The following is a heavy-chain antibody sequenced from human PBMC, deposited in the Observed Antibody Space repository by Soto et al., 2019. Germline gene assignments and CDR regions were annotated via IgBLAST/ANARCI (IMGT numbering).Heavy chain of an antibody. CDR1: GFTFTSSW. V-gene: IGHV3-7*01. J-gene: IGHJ4*02. Sequence: EVQLVESGGDLVQPGGSLRLSCAASGFTFTSSWMAWVRLAPGNGLEWVANIDQDGSETNYVDSVKGRFTISRDNAKXXXXXXXXXXXXXXXXXXXCARDAAFNRFDYWGQGTLVTVSS. CDR3: ARDAAFNRFDY. D-gene: IGHD5-18*01. CDR2: IDQDGSET.